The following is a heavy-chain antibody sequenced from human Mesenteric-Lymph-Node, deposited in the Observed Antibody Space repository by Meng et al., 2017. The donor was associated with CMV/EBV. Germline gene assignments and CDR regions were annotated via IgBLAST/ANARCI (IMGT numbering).Heavy chain of an antibody. CDR2: IYYSGSTY. CDR3: ARHSAILVTNFDY. Sequence: QLQQQESGPGLVKPSETLSLTCTVSGGSISSSSYYWGWIRQPPGKGLEWIGYIYYSGSTYYYNPSLKTRVTISVDTSKNQFSLKLSSVTAADTAVYYCARHSAILVTNFDYWGQGTLVTVSS. CDR1: GGSISSSSYY. J-gene: IGHJ4*02. V-gene: IGHV4-39*01. D-gene: IGHD2-21*01.